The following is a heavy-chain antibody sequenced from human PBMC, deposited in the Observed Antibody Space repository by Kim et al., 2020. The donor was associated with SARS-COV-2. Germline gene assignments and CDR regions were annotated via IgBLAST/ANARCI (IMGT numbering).Heavy chain of an antibody. D-gene: IGHD3-10*01. CDR2: IRSNADGGTT. V-gene: IGHV3-15*01. CDR3: TTGTTGSYFGN. CDR1: GFTFNNAW. Sequence: GGSLRLSCAASGFTFNNAWMSWVRQAPGKGPEWVGRIRSNADGGTTDFAAAVKGRFSISREDSKNMLFLQINSLTTEDTAVYYCTTGTTGSYFGNWGRGTLVTVAS. J-gene: IGHJ4*02.